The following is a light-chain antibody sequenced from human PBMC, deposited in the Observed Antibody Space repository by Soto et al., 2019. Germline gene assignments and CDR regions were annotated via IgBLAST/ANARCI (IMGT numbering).Light chain of an antibody. CDR1: SSDVGGYNY. J-gene: IGLJ3*02. CDR2: DVS. Sequence: QSALTQPASVSGSPGQSITISCTGSSSDVGGYNYVPWYQQHPGKAPQLMIYDVSYRTSGVSTRFSGSKSGNTASLTICGLQAEDEADYYCSSYTSSSTGVFGGGTKVTVL. V-gene: IGLV2-14*01. CDR3: SSYTSSSTGV.